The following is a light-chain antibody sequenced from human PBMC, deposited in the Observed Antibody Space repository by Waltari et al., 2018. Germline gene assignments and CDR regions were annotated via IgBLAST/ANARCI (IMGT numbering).Light chain of an antibody. CDR3: QQRSQWPPVT. CDR2: DAS. V-gene: IGKV3-11*01. J-gene: IGKJ3*01. CDR1: QSVNTY. Sequence: EIVLTQSPATLSLSPGERATLSCRASQSVNTYLAWYQQKPGQAPRLLIYDASNSATGIPARFSGSGSGTDFTLPISSLEPEDFAIYYCQQRSQWPPVTFGPGTKVNIK.